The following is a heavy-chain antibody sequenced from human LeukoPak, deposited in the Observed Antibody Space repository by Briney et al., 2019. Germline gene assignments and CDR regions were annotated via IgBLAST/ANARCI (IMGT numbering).Heavy chain of an antibody. CDR2: IYSGGST. Sequence: GGSLRLSCAASGFTFSSYAMSWVRQAPGKGLEWVSVIYSGGSTYYADSVKGRFTISRDNSKNTLYLQMNSLRAEDTAVYYCARDKYCSGGSCRGNYMDVWGKGTTVTISS. CDR3: ARDKYCSGGSCRGNYMDV. J-gene: IGHJ6*03. V-gene: IGHV3-53*01. D-gene: IGHD2-15*01. CDR1: GFTFSSYA.